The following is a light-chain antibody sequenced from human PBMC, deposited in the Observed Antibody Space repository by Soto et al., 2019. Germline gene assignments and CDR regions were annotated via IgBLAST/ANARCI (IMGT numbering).Light chain of an antibody. J-gene: IGLJ1*01. CDR1: SSDVCGYNY. Sequence: QSALTQPASVSASPGQPITISCTGTSSDVCGYNYVSWYQQHPGKAPKRMIYEVSNRPSGVSNRFSGSKSGNTASLTISGLQAEDEADYYCSSYTSSSSYVFGNGTKVTVL. V-gene: IGLV2-14*01. CDR3: SSYTSSSSYV. CDR2: EVS.